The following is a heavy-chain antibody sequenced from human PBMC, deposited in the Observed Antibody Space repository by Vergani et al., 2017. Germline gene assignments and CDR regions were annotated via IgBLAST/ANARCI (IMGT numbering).Heavy chain of an antibody. CDR3: ARDYSFDDSSGYYYVFYY. V-gene: IGHV4-34*01. Sequence: QVQLQQWGAGLLKPSETLSLTCAVYGGSFSGYYWSWIRQPPGKGLEWIGEINHSGSTNSNPSLKSRVTISVDTSKTQFSLKLSSVTAADTAVYYCARDYSFDDSSGYYYVFYYWGQGTLVTVSS. D-gene: IGHD3-22*01. CDR1: GGSFSGYY. J-gene: IGHJ4*02. CDR2: INHSGST.